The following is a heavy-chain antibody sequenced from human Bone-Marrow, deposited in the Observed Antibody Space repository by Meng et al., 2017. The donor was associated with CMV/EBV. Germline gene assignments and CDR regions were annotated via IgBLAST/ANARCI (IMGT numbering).Heavy chain of an antibody. CDR3: AREGGSGGYGLNWFDP. CDR2: INPNSGGT. V-gene: IGHV1-2*02. CDR1: GYTFTGYY. J-gene: IGHJ5*02. Sequence: ASVKVSCKASGYTFTGYYMHWVRQAPGQGLEWMGWINPNSGGTNNAQKFQGRVTMTRDTSISTAYMELSRLRSDDTAVYYCAREGGSGGYGLNWFDPWGQGTLVTVSS. D-gene: IGHD1-26*01.